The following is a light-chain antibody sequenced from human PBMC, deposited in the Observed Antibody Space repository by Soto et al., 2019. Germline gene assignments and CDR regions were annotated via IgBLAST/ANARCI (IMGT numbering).Light chain of an antibody. CDR3: QHYDTYSP. CDR2: KTS. V-gene: IGKV1-5*03. J-gene: IGKJ4*02. CDR1: QIISNR. Sequence: DIQMTQSPSTLSASVGDRVTITCRASQIISNRLAWYQQKPGKAPKLLIYKTSSLESGVPARFSGSGSGTEFTRTISSLQPDDFATYFCQHYDTYSPFGGGTKVEIK.